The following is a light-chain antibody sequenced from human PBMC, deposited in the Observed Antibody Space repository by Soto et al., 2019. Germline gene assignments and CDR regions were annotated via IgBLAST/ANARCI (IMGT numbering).Light chain of an antibody. J-gene: IGKJ1*01. V-gene: IGKV1-5*03. CDR2: KAS. CDR1: QTISSW. CDR3: QHYVTSLTT. Sequence: IQLTQSPSSLSASVGDRVTITCRASQTISSWLAWYQQKPGKAPKLLIYKASTLKSGVPSRFSGSGSGTDFTLTISRLEPEDFAVYYCQHYVTSLTTFGQGTKVDIK.